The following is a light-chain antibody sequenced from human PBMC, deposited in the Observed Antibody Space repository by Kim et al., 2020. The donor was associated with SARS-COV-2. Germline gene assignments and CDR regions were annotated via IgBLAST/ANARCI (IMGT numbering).Light chain of an antibody. J-gene: IGKJ5*01. CDR3: QQRSNWIT. CDR1: QSVSSY. CDR2: DAS. Sequence: SLSPGERATLSCSASQSVSSYLAWYQQKPGQAPRLLIYDASNRATGIPARFSGSGSGTDFTLTISSLEPEDFAVYYCQQRSNWITFGQGTRLEIK. V-gene: IGKV3-11*01.